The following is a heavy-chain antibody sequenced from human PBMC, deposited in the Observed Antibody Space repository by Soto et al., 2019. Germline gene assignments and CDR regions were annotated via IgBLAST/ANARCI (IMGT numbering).Heavy chain of an antibody. CDR3: ARAPASYCGGDCFSMDY. D-gene: IGHD2-21*02. V-gene: IGHV3-21*02. CDR1: EFPFSSYA. Sequence: EVQLVESGGGLVEPGGSLRLSCKASEFPFSSYAMNWVGQPPGKGLEWVSSISPSSAYIYFAASLRGRFTVSRDNAKNSLYLQMNSLTAEDTAVYYCARAPASYCGGDCFSMDYWGQGTLVIVSS. J-gene: IGHJ4*02. CDR2: ISPSSAYI.